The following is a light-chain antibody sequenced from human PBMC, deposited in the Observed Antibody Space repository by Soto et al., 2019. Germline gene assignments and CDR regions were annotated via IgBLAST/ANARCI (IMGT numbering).Light chain of an antibody. J-gene: IGKJ1*01. CDR3: QQYSSSRT. CDR1: QSVSSNH. Sequence: DIVLTQSPGTLSLSPGERATLYCRASQSVSSNHLAWYQRKPGQAPRLLIYGGSSRATGIPVRFSGSGSETDFTLAITRLEPEDFAMYYCQQYSSSRTFGQGTKVDIK. V-gene: IGKV3-20*01. CDR2: GGS.